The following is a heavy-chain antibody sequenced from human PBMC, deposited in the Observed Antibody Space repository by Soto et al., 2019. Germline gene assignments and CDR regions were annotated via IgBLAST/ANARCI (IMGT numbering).Heavy chain of an antibody. Sequence: QVQLVQSGAGVKKPGSSVKVSCKASGGTFSSYAISWVRQAPGQGLEWMGGIIPIFGTANYAQKFQGRVTITADESTSTAYMELSSLRSEDTAVYYCARDALAAAGYYYYYGMDVWGQGTTVTVSS. CDR1: GGTFSSYA. CDR2: IIPIFGTA. V-gene: IGHV1-69*01. CDR3: ARDALAAAGYYYYYGMDV. D-gene: IGHD6-13*01. J-gene: IGHJ6*02.